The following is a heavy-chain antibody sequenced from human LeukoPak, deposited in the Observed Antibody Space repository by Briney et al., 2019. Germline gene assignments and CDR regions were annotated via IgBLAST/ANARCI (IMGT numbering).Heavy chain of an antibody. J-gene: IGHJ4*02. CDR2: ISSSSSYI. Sequence: PGGSLRLSCAASGFTFSSYSMNWVCQAPGKGLEWVSSISSSSSYIYYADSVKGRFTISRDNAKNSLYLQMNSLRAEDTAVYYCARDDCSSTSCLLIDYWGQGTLVTVSS. V-gene: IGHV3-21*01. CDR1: GFTFSSYS. CDR3: ARDDCSSTSCLLIDY. D-gene: IGHD2-2*01.